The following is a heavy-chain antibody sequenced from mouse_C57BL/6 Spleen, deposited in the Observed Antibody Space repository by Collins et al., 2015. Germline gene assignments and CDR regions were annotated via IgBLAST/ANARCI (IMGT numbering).Heavy chain of an antibody. D-gene: IGHD1-1*01. Sequence: EVQLQQSGPELVKSGASVKISCKASGYSFTGYYMNWVKQSPEKSLEWIGEINPSTGGTTNNQKFKAKATLTVGKSSSTAYMQLKSLTSEDSAVYYCARSYGSSYVYYFDYWGQGTTLTVSS. V-gene: IGHV1-42*01. CDR1: GYSFTGYY. J-gene: IGHJ2*01. CDR2: INPSTGGT. CDR3: ARSYGSSYVYYFDY.